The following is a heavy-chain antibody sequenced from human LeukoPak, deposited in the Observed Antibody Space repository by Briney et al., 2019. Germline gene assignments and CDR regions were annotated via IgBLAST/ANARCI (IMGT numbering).Heavy chain of an antibody. D-gene: IGHD1-7*01. V-gene: IGHV4-30-2*01. J-gene: IGHJ3*02. Sequence: SQTLSLTCAVSGDSLSSGGYSWSWIRQPPGKGLEWIGCIYHSGSTYYNPSLKSRVTISVDRSKNQFSLKLSSVTAADTAVYYCATGITGTPFTFDIWGQGTMVTVSS. CDR2: IYHSGST. CDR3: ATGITGTPFTFDI. CDR1: GDSLSSGGYS.